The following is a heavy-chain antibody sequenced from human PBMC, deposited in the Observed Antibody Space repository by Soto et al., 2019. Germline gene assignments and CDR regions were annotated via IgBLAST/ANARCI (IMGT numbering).Heavy chain of an antibody. V-gene: IGHV4-31*03. Sequence: PSETLSLTCTVSCGSTSSGGYYWSWIRQHPGKGLEWIGHIYYSGSTYYNPSLKSRVTISVDTSKNQFSLKLSSVTAADTAVYYCAREQPADPSGGGMDVWGQGTTVTVS. D-gene: IGHD2-2*01. CDR1: CGSTSSGGYY. CDR2: IYYSGST. J-gene: IGHJ6*02. CDR3: AREQPADPSGGGMDV.